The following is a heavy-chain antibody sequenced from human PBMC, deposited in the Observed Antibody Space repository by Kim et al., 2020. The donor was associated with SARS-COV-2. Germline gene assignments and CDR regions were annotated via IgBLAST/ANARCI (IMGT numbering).Heavy chain of an antibody. J-gene: IGHJ5*02. V-gene: IGHV5-51*01. Sequence: GESLKISCKGSGYDFTRHWIGWVRQLPGKGLEWMGIIHPADSDTRYSPSFQGQVTISADRSISTAYLQWTSLKASDTAMYFCARSEGLGNFYWDNWFDPWGQGTLVTVSS. CDR1: GYDFTRHW. D-gene: IGHD3-3*01. CDR2: IHPADSDT. CDR3: ARSEGLGNFYWDNWFDP.